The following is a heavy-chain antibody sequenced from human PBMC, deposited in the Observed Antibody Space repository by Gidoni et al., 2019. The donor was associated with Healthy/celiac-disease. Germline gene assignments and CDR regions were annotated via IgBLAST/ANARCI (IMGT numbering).Heavy chain of an antibody. CDR3: ARGGGVEGVALLSNPNWFDP. J-gene: IGHJ5*02. CDR1: GGSFIGYS. CDR2: INHSGST. V-gene: IGHV4-34*01. Sequence: QVQLQQWGAGLLKPSETLSLTCAVYGGSFIGYSWSWIRQPPGKGLEWIEEINHSGSTNYNPSLKSRGTISVDTSKNQFSLKLSSVTAADTAVYYCARGGGVEGVALLSNPNWFDPWGQGTLVTVSS. D-gene: IGHD3-16*01.